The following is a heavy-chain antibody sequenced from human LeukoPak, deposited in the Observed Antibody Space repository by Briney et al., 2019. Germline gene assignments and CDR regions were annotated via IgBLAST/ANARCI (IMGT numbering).Heavy chain of an antibody. J-gene: IGHJ4*02. CDR2: ISYDGSNK. V-gene: IGHV3-30*01. CDR1: GFTFSSYA. D-gene: IGHD2-2*01. Sequence: GGSLRLSCVASGFTFSSYAMHWVRQAPGKGLEWVAVISYDGSNKYYADSVKGRFTISRDNSKNTLYLQMNSLRAEDTAVYYCARGSSLLSAAFDYWGQGTLVTVSS. CDR3: ARGSSLLSAAFDY.